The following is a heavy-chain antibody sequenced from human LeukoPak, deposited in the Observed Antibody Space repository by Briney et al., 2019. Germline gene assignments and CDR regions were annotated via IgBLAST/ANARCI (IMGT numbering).Heavy chain of an antibody. CDR3: ARDTRSSGWSSAFDI. V-gene: IGHV3-30*02. CDR2: IRYDGSNK. Sequence: PGGSLRLSCAASGFIFSSYGMHWVRQAPGKGLEWVAFIRYDGSNKYYADSVKGRFTISRDNAKNSLYLQMNSLRAEDTALYYCARDTRSSGWSSAFDIWGQGTMVTVSS. J-gene: IGHJ3*02. CDR1: GFIFSSYG. D-gene: IGHD6-19*01.